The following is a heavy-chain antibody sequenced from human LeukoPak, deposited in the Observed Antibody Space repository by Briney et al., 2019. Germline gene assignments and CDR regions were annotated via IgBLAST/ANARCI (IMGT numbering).Heavy chain of an antibody. V-gene: IGHV1-69*01. J-gene: IGHJ3*02. CDR1: GGTFSSYA. D-gene: IGHD3-22*01. CDR3: ARDRRYYDSSGFEHDAFDI. CDR2: IIPIFGTA. Sequence: ASVKVSCKASGGTFSSYAISWVRQAPGQGLEWMGGIIPIFGTANYAQKFQGRVTITADESTSTAYMELSSLRSEDTAVYYCARDRRYYDSSGFEHDAFDIWGQGTMVTVSS.